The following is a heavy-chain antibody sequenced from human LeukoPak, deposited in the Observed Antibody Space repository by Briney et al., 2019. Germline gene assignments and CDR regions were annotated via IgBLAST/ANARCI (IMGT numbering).Heavy chain of an antibody. CDR1: GFTVSSNY. CDR2: ISGSGGST. J-gene: IGHJ3*02. V-gene: IGHV3-23*01. CDR3: AKDRLTWEEAFGI. Sequence: PGGSLRLSCAASGFTVSSNYLNWVRQAPGKGLEWVSAISGSGGSTYYADSVKGRFTISRDNSKNTLYLQMNSLRAEDTAVYYCAKDRLTWEEAFGIWGQGTTVTVSS. D-gene: IGHD1-26*01.